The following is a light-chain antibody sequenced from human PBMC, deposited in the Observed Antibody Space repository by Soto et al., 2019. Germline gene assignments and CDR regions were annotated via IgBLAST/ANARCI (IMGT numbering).Light chain of an antibody. Sequence: QSVLTQPPSASGSPGQSVTISCTGTSSDVGGYNYVSWYQQHPGKAPKLMIYGVSKRPSGVPDRFSGSKSGNTASLTVSGLQAEDEADYYCSSYAGSNNPHVVFGGGTKLTVL. J-gene: IGLJ2*01. CDR2: GVS. V-gene: IGLV2-8*01. CDR3: SSYAGSNNPHVV. CDR1: SSDVGGYNY.